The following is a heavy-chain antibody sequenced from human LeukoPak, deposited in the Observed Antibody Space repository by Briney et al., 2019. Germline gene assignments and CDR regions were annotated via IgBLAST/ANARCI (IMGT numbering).Heavy chain of an antibody. CDR1: GFTFDDYA. D-gene: IGHD6-19*01. Sequence: GGSLRLSCAASGFTFDDYAMHWVRQAPGKGLEWVSGISWDSGSIGYADSVKGRFTISRDNAKNSLYLQMNSLRAEDTALYYRAKVNSPIAVAGYDYWGQGTLVTVSS. CDR2: ISWDSGSI. J-gene: IGHJ4*02. CDR3: AKVNSPIAVAGYDY. V-gene: IGHV3-9*01.